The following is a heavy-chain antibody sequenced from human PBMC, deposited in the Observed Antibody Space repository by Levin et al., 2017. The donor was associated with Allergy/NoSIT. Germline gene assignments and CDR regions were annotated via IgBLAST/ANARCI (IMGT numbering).Heavy chain of an antibody. J-gene: IGHJ4*02. V-gene: IGHV3-23*01. CDR1: GFTFRCCA. CDR2: ISGSGNTT. Sequence: LSLPCAASGFTFRCCAMSWVRQAPGTGLEWVSAISGSGNTTSYADSVKGRFTISRDDSKNTLYLQINSLRAEDMAIYYCATHNTYGGFDYWGQGTLVTVSS. CDR3: ATHNTYGGFDY. D-gene: IGHD4-17*01.